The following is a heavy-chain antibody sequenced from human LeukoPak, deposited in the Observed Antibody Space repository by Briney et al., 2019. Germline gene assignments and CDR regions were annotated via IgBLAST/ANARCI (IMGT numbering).Heavy chain of an antibody. Sequence: GGSLRLSCAASVFTFSSNSLCWVRQAPGKGLEWVSSISSSSSYIYYADSVKGRFTISRDNAKNSLYLQMNSLRAEDTAVYYCARDTRDSGYFEYWGQGTLVTVSS. CDR1: VFTFSSNS. CDR3: ARDTRDSGYFEY. J-gene: IGHJ4*02. CDR2: ISSSSSYI. D-gene: IGHD1-26*01. V-gene: IGHV3-21*01.